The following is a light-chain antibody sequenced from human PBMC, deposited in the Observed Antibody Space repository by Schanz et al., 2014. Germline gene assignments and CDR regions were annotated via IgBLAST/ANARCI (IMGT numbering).Light chain of an antibody. Sequence: QSALTQPASVSASPGQSITISCTGSTTDIGSTYLISWYQQHPGEAPKLMILGGSIRPSGVSSRFSGSMSTNTASLTISGLQAEDEADYYCSSYTSSSTLAVFGGGTKLTVL. CDR3: SSYTSSSTLAV. V-gene: IGLV2-14*02. J-gene: IGLJ2*01. CDR2: GGS. CDR1: TTDIGSTYL.